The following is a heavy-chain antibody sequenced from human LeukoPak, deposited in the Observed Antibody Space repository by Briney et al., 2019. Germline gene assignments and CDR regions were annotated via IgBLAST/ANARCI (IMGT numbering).Heavy chain of an antibody. CDR1: GYTFTAYY. V-gene: IGHV1-2*02. CDR2: INADTGGT. Sequence: GASVKVSCKASGYTFTAYYMHWVRQAPGQGLEWMGWINADTGGTNYAQKVQGRVTVTTDTSISTAYMELSSLRSDDTAVYYCARGSSVRDWFDPWGQGTLVTVSS. CDR3: ARGSSVRDWFDP. J-gene: IGHJ5*02. D-gene: IGHD1-1*01.